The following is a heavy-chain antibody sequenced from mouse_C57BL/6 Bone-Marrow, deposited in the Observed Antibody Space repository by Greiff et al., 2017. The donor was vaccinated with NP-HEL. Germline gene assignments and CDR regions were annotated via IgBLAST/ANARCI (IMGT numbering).Heavy chain of an antibody. CDR3: ARKGVTTVVATGYFDV. J-gene: IGHJ1*03. CDR1: GYTFTSYW. D-gene: IGHD1-1*01. CDR2: IDPNSGGT. V-gene: IGHV1-72*01. Sequence: QVQLQQPGAELVKPGASVKLSCKASGYTFTSYWMHWVKQRPGRGLEWIGRIDPNSGGTKYNEKFKSKATLTVDKPSSTAYMQLSSLTSEDSAVYYCARKGVTTVVATGYFDVWGTGTTVTVSS.